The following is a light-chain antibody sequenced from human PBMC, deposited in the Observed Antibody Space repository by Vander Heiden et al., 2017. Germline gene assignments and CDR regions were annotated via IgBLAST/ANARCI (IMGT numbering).Light chain of an antibody. CDR2: AAS. Sequence: DIQMTQSPSSLSASVGDRVTITCRASQSISSYLYWYQQKPGKAPELLIYAASSLQSGVPSRFSGSGSGTDFTLTISSLQPEDFATYYCQQSYSTPYTFGQGTKLEIK. CDR3: QQSYSTPYT. V-gene: IGKV1-39*01. CDR1: QSISSY. J-gene: IGKJ2*01.